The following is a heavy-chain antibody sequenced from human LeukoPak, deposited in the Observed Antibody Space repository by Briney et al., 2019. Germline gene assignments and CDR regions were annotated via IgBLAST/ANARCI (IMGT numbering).Heavy chain of an antibody. CDR3: AKDSGGSSYYYYYGMDV. CDR2: ISWNSGSI. V-gene: IGHV3-9*01. CDR1: GFTFDDYA. J-gene: IGHJ6*02. D-gene: IGHD3-16*01. Sequence: GGSLRLSCAAPGFTFDDYAMHWVRHAPGKGLEWVSGISWNSGSIGYADSVKGRFTISRDNAKNSLYLQMNSLRAEDTALYYCAKDSGGSSYYYYYGMDVWGQGTTVTVSS.